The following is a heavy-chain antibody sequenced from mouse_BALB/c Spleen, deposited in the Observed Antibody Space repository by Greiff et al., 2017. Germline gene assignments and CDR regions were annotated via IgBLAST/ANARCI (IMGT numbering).Heavy chain of an antibody. CDR3: ASSTAFDY. CDR1: GFTFSSYA. D-gene: IGHD1-2*01. Sequence: EVHLVESGGGLVKPGGSLKLSCAASGFTFSSYAMSWVRQTPEKRLEWVASISSGGSTYYPDSVKGRFTISRDNARNILYLQMSSLRSEDTAMYYCASSTAFDYWGQGTTLTVSS. J-gene: IGHJ2*01. CDR2: ISSGGST. V-gene: IGHV5-6-5*01.